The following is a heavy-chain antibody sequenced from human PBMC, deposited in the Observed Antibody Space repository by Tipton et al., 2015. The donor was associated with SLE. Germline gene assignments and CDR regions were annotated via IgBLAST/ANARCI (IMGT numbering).Heavy chain of an antibody. J-gene: IGHJ6*03. V-gene: IGHV4-4*07. Sequence: LRLSCAVYGGSFSGYYWSWIRQPAGKGLEWIGRIYTSGSTNYNPSLKSRVTISVDTSKNQFSLKLSSVTAADTAVYYCAREVEGYYYYMDVWGKGTTVTVSS. CDR3: AREVEGYYYYMDV. D-gene: IGHD5-24*01. CDR1: GGSFSGYY. CDR2: IYTSGST.